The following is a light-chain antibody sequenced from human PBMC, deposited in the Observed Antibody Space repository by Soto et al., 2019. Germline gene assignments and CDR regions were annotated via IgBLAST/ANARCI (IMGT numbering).Light chain of an antibody. Sequence: DIQMTQYPSTLSASVGDRVTITCRASQSISSFLAWYKQKPGKAPKLLIYKASSLESGVPSRLSGSGSGTEFTLTISSMQPDDFATYYCQQYNSYSTFGHGTKVDIK. V-gene: IGKV1-5*03. CDR1: QSISSF. J-gene: IGKJ1*01. CDR3: QQYNSYST. CDR2: KAS.